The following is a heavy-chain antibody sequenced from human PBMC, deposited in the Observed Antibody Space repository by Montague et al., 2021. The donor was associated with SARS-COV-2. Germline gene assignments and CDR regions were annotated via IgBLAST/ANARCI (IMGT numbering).Heavy chain of an antibody. J-gene: IGHJ4*02. V-gene: IGHV3-23*01. Sequence: SLRLSCAASGFTFGDYAMSWVRQAPGKGLEWVADISGSGGGKYYADSVKGRFTISRDNTKNSLYLQMNSLRAEDTAVYYCRVGTYYDSISDYWGQGTLVTVSS. CDR1: GFTFGDYA. CDR2: ISGSGGGK. D-gene: IGHD3-22*01. CDR3: RVGTYYDSISDY.